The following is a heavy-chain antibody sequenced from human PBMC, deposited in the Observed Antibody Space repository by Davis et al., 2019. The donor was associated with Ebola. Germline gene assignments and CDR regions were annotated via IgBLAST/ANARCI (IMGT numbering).Heavy chain of an antibody. Sequence: ASVKVSCKASGGTFSSYAISWVRQAPGQGLEWVGGIIAYNGNTNYAQKLQGRVTMTTDTSTSTAYMELRSLRSDDTAVYYCARDEVGIFDPWGQGTLVTVSS. J-gene: IGHJ5*02. CDR3: ARDEVGIFDP. CDR1: GGTFSSYA. CDR2: IIAYNGNT. V-gene: IGHV1-18*01. D-gene: IGHD1-14*01.